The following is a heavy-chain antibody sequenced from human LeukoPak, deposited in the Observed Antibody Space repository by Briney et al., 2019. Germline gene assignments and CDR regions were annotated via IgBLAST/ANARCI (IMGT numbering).Heavy chain of an antibody. Sequence: RPGGSLRLSCAASGFTFSSYAMHWVRQAPGQGLEWMGMINPSGDNTNYAQRFRGRVTMTRDTSTGTVYIELSSLRSEDTAVYYCARDRFGQPYDFWSGYPDYWGQGTLVTVSS. V-gene: IGHV1-46*01. D-gene: IGHD3-3*01. J-gene: IGHJ4*02. CDR2: INPSGDNT. CDR3: ARDRFGQPYDFWSGYPDY. CDR1: GFTFSSYA.